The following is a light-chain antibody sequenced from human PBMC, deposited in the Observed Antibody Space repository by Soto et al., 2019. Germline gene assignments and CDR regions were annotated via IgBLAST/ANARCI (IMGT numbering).Light chain of an antibody. CDR1: SANIGTNS. J-gene: IGLJ3*02. V-gene: IGLV1-44*01. CDR3: AAWDDSLSGHWV. Sequence: QSVPTQPPSASGTPGQRVTISCSGGSANIGTNSVNWYQQLPGMAPKLLIHSDDQRPSGVPDRFSGSKSGTSASLAISGLQSEDEADYYCAAWDDSLSGHWVFGGGTKLTVL. CDR2: SDD.